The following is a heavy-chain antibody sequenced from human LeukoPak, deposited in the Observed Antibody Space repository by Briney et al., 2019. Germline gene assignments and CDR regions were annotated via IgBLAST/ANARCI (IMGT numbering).Heavy chain of an antibody. D-gene: IGHD6-6*01. CDR2: MNPNSGNT. J-gene: IGHJ6*02. Sequence: GASVKVSCKASGYTFTSYDINWVRQATGQGLEWMGWMNPNSGNTGYAQKFQGRVTITRNTSISTAYMELSGLRSEDTAVYYCAVYSSSSPWLMDVWGQGTTVTVSS. CDR1: GYTFTSYD. CDR3: AVYSSSSPWLMDV. V-gene: IGHV1-8*01.